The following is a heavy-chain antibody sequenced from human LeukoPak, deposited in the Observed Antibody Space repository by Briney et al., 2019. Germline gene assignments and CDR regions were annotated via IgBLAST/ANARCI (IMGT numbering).Heavy chain of an antibody. V-gene: IGHV7-4-1*02. CDR1: GYTFTNYA. CDR2: INANTGNP. CDR3: ARDRLDLGALVYYYYGIDV. Sequence: GASVKVSCKASGYTFTNYAMSWVRQAPGQGLEWMGWINANTGNPTYAQGLTGRIVFSLDTSVSTAYLQISSLKAEDTAVYYCARDRLDLGALVYYYYGIDVWGQETTVTVSS. J-gene: IGHJ6*02. D-gene: IGHD2-2*03.